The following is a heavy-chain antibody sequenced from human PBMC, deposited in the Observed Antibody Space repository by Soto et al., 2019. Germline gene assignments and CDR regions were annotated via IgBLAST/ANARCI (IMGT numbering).Heavy chain of an antibody. Sequence: QVQLQQWGAGLLKPSETLSLTCAVYGGSFSGYYWSWIRQPPGKGLEWIGEINHSGSTNYNPSLKSRVTISVDTSKNKFSLKLSSVTAADTAVYYCARGGDTMVRGVIITVWGQGTMVTVSS. J-gene: IGHJ3*01. CDR1: GGSFSGYY. V-gene: IGHV4-34*01. D-gene: IGHD3-10*01. CDR3: ARGGDTMVRGVIITV. CDR2: INHSGST.